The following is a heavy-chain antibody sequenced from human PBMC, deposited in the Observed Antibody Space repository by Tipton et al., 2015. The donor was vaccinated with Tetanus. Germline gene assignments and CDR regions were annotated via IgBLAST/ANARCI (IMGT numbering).Heavy chain of an antibody. J-gene: IGHJ5*02. Sequence: GLVKPSETLSLTCSVSGGSLSRSSYYWSWIRQRPGKAPEWMGSIHYGGTTHYNPSLNGRVTMSVDTSDKQFSLRLTSVTAADTAVYYCAILPKHWLAPRGAPWGQGILVTVSS. D-gene: IGHD6-19*01. CDR2: IHYGGTT. V-gene: IGHV4-39*01. CDR1: GGSLSRSSYY. CDR3: AILPKHWLAPRGAP.